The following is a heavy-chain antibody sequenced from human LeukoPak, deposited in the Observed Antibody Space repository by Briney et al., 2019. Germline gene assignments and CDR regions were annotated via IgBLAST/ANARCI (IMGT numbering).Heavy chain of an antibody. D-gene: IGHD6-19*01. V-gene: IGHV5-51*01. J-gene: IGHJ4*02. Sequence: GESLKISCKGSGYSFTSYWIGWVRQMPGKGLEWMGTIYPGDSDTRYSPSFQGQVTIPADKSISTAYLQWSSLKASDTAMYYCARQLSVAVAGYFDYWGQGTLVTVSS. CDR2: IYPGDSDT. CDR3: ARQLSVAVAGYFDY. CDR1: GYSFTSYW.